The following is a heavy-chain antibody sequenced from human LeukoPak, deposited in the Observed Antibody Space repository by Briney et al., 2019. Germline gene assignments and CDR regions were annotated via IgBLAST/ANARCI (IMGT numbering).Heavy chain of an antibody. D-gene: IGHD3-3*01. V-gene: IGHV3-23*01. CDR3: AKDWITYYDFWSGYSPRSPFDY. Sequence: SGGSLGLSCAASGFTFSSYAMSWVRQAPGKGLEWVSAISGSGGSTYYADSVKGRFTISRDNSKNTLYLQMNSLRAEDTAVYYCAKDWITYYDFWSGYSPRSPFDYWGQGTLVTVSS. CDR2: ISGSGGST. J-gene: IGHJ4*02. CDR1: GFTFSSYA.